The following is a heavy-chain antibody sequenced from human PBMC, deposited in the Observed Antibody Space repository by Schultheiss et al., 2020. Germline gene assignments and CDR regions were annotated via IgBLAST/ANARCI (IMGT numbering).Heavy chain of an antibody. V-gene: IGHV2-70*04. Sequence: SGPTLVKPTQTLTLTCTFSGFSLSTSGTRVSWIRQPPGKALEWLAHIDWDDDKFYSTSLKTRLTISKDTSKNQVVLTMTNMDPVDTATYYCARIRRHSGRANELDLWGQGTMVTVSS. CDR3: ARIRRHSGRANELDL. CDR1: GFSLSTSGTR. D-gene: IGHD6-13*01. CDR2: IDWDDDK. J-gene: IGHJ3*01.